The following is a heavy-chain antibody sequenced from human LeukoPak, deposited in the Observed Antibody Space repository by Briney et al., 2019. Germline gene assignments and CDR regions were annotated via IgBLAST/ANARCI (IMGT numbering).Heavy chain of an antibody. CDR1: GFTFSNYA. CDR3: ARRGSSSFAPDDY. Sequence: PGGSLRLSCAASGFTFSNYAMSWVRQAPGKGLWWVSAISGSGGSTYYADSVKGRFTISRDNSKNTLYLQMNSLRAEDTAVYYCARRGSSSFAPDDYWGQGTLVTVSS. J-gene: IGHJ4*02. D-gene: IGHD6-6*01. V-gene: IGHV3-23*01. CDR2: ISGSGGST.